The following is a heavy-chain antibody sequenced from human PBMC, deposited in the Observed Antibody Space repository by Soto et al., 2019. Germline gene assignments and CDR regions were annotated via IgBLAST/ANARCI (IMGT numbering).Heavy chain of an antibody. CDR1: GFIFSTYP. V-gene: IGHV3-23*01. Sequence: GGSLRLSCAASGFIFSTYPMTWVRQAPGKGLEWVSSIDSSGDSTYYADSVKGRFTISRDNSKNTLYLQMNSLRAEDTAVYYCAKDPLQYSGYDLNWFDPWGQGTLVTVSS. CDR2: IDSSGDST. D-gene: IGHD5-12*01. J-gene: IGHJ5*02. CDR3: AKDPLQYSGYDLNWFDP.